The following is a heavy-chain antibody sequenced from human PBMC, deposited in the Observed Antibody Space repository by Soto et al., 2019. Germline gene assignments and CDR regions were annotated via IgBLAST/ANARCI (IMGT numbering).Heavy chain of an antibody. D-gene: IGHD6-19*01. CDR2: ISAYNGNT. CDR3: ARHPGIAVGDGYFDH. V-gene: IGHV1-18*01. CDR1: GYTFTSYG. Sequence: GASVKVSCKASGYTFTSYGISWVRQAPGQGLEWMGWISAYNGNTNYAQKLQGRVTISVDTSKNQFSLKLRSVTAADRAVYYCARHPGIAVGDGYFDHWGRGTLVTVSS. J-gene: IGHJ4*02.